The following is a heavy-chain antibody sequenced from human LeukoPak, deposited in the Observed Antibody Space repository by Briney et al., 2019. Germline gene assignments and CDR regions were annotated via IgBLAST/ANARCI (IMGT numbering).Heavy chain of an antibody. J-gene: IGHJ4*02. CDR3: ARRQGCSSTSCPPDS. D-gene: IGHD2-2*01. CDR1: GYSFTTYW. Sequence: AESLKISCRGSGYSFTTYWIGCVSQMPAKSLVWMVGIYHGDSDTRYSPSFQSQVTMSADKSINTVYLQWSSLKASDTAMYYCARRQGCSSTSCPPDSWGQGTLVTVSS. V-gene: IGHV5-51*01. CDR2: IYHGDSDT.